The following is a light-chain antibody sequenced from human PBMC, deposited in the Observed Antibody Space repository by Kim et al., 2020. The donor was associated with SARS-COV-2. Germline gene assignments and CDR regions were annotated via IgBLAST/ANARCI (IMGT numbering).Light chain of an antibody. CDR2: DVS. Sequence: QSLTNASTGSSSDVGGYNNVSWYQQHPGKAPKLLFYDVSNRPSGVSNRFSGSKSGNTASLTISGLQAEDEADYYCSSYTSSSTRVFGGGTKLTVL. CDR3: SSYTSSSTRV. V-gene: IGLV2-14*03. CDR1: SSDVGGYNN. J-gene: IGLJ3*02.